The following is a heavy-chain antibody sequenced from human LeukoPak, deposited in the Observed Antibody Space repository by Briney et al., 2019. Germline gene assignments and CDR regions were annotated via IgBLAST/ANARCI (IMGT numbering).Heavy chain of an antibody. CDR1: GGSISSGSYY. D-gene: IGHD3-10*01. J-gene: IGHJ6*03. CDR3: ARVNFILPSITMVRGVTTYYMDV. V-gene: IGHV4-61*02. Sequence: PSQTLSLTCTVSGGSISSGSYYWSWIRQPAGKGLEWIGRIYTSGSTNYNPSLKSRVTISVDTSKNQFSLKLSSVTAADTAVYYCARVNFILPSITMVRGVTTYYMDVWGKGTTVTISS. CDR2: IYTSGST.